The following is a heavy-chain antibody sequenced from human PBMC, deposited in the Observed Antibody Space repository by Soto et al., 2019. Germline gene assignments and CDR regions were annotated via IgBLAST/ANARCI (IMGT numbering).Heavy chain of an antibody. CDR1: GGTFSSYA. CDR3: ARVPGYYDSSSYSSYDAFDI. Sequence: QVQLVQSGAEVKKPGSSVKVSCKASGGTFSSYAITWVRQAPGQGLEWMGGLIPIFGTANYAQKFQGRVTIPANESTSKGYTGLSNLSSEDTAVYYCARVPGYYDSSSYSSYDAFDIWGHGTMVTVSS. J-gene: IGHJ3*02. CDR2: LIPIFGTA. D-gene: IGHD3-22*01. V-gene: IGHV1-69*01.